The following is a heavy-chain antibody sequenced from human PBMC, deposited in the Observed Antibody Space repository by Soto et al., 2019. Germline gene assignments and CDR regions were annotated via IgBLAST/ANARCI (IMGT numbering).Heavy chain of an antibody. Sequence: QVQLVQSGAEVKKPGASVKVSCKASGYTFTGYYIHWVRQAPGQGLEWVGWLNPNSGGTYYAQYFQGRVTMRSDKSISTAYMELRWLRSDDKAVDYCATAKNYGANIFDYWGQGTLVTVSS. D-gene: IGHD4-17*01. CDR3: ATAKNYGANIFDY. CDR1: GYTFTGYY. J-gene: IGHJ4*02. V-gene: IGHV1-2*02. CDR2: LNPNSGGT.